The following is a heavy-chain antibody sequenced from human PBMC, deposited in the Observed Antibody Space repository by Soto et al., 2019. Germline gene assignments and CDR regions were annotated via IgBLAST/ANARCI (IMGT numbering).Heavy chain of an antibody. CDR2: ISPSGSA. D-gene: IGHD1-20*01. V-gene: IGHV4-61*08. Sequence: PSETLSLTCTVSAGSLSSGDHYWRWIRLPPGKGLAWRAYISPSGSASYNSSLKSRLTISIDMSKNQFSLRLRAVTAADTAVSSCARDRPDNLNAFDAGDIWGPGTLVTVS. CDR3: ARDRPDNLNAFDAGDI. CDR1: AGSLSSGDHY. J-gene: IGHJ3*02.